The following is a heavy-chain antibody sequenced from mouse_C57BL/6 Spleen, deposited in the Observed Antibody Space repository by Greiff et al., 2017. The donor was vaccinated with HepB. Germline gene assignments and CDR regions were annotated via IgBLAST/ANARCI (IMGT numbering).Heavy chain of an antibody. CDR2: IRSKSNNYAT. CDR3: VRLGSSGYVGYAMDY. J-gene: IGHJ4*01. D-gene: IGHD3-2*02. Sequence: EVKLMESGGGLVQPKGSLKLSCAASGFSFNTYAMNWVRQAPGKGLEWVARIRSKSNNYATYYADSVKDRFTISRDDSESMLYLQMNNLKTEDTAMYYCVRLGSSGYVGYAMDYWGQGTSVTVSS. CDR1: GFSFNTYA. V-gene: IGHV10-1*01.